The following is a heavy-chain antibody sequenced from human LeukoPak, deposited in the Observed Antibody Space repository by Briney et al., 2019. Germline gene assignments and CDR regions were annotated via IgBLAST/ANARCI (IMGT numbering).Heavy chain of an antibody. Sequence: PGGSLRLSCAASGFTFSSYNMNWVRQTPGKGLEWVANIKRDGSEKYYVDSVKGRFTISRDNAKNSLYLQMNSLRAEDTALYYCARGSRFGELFYFDYWGQGTLVTVSS. CDR3: ARGSRFGELFYFDY. CDR2: IKRDGSEK. J-gene: IGHJ4*02. CDR1: GFTFSSYN. D-gene: IGHD3-10*01. V-gene: IGHV3-7*01.